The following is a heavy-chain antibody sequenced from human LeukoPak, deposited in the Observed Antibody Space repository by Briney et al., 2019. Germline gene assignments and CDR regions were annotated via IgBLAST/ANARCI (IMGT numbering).Heavy chain of an antibody. CDR1: GGSVSSGSYY. CDR3: ARESYARDGYNILRYFDL. J-gene: IGHJ2*01. V-gene: IGHV4-61*01. CDR2: IYYSGST. Sequence: PSETLSLTCTVSGGSVSSGSYYWSWIRQPPGKGLEWIGYIYYSGSTNYNPSLKSRVTISVDTSKNQFSLKLSSVTAADTAVYYCARESYARDGYNILRYFDLWGRGTLVTVSS. D-gene: IGHD5-24*01.